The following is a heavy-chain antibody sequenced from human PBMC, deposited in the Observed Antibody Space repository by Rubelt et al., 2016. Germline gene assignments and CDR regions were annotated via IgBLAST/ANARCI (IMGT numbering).Heavy chain of an antibody. D-gene: IGHD3-3*01. CDR2: IYYSGST. CDR1: GGSISSSSYY. CDR3: ARVTIFGGKYYYYAMDV. Sequence: QLQLQESGPGLVKPSETLSLTCTVSGGSISSSSYYWGWIRQPPGKGLEWIGSIYYSGSTYYNPSLKVRVTISVDTSKNQFSLKLSSVTAADTAVYYCARVTIFGGKYYYYAMDVWGQGTTVTVSS. V-gene: IGHV4-39*01. J-gene: IGHJ6*02.